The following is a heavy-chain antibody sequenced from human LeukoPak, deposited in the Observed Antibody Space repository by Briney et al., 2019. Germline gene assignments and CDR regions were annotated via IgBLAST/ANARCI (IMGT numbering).Heavy chain of an antibody. V-gene: IGHV4-61*08. Sequence: PSETLSLTCIVSGGSVRSPDSYWSWIRQPPGKGLEWTGNVYYIGTTSYNSSLKSRVTISIDTSKNQFSLEVTSVTAADTAVYYCAKNTSSSPWFDPWGQGTLVTVSS. CDR1: GGSVRSPDSY. CDR2: VYYIGTT. J-gene: IGHJ5*02. D-gene: IGHD6-6*01. CDR3: AKNTSSSPWFDP.